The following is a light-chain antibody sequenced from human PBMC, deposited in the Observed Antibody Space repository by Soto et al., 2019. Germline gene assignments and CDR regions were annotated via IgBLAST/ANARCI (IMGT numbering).Light chain of an antibody. CDR2: RVS. CDR3: MQGTHWPLT. V-gene: IGKV2-30*01. Sequence: DVVMTQSPLSLPVTLGQPASISCRSSQSLVYTDGNTYLSWFQQRPGQSPRRLIYRVSNRDSGVPDRFSGSGSDTDFTLKISRVEAADVGVYYCMQGTHWPLTFGGGTKVDIK. J-gene: IGKJ4*01. CDR1: QSLVYTDGNTY.